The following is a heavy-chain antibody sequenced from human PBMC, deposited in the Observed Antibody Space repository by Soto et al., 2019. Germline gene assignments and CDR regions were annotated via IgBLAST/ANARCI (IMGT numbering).Heavy chain of an antibody. CDR1: GLSITDSEMG. CDR2: IDSSGEK. D-gene: IGHD6-19*01. Sequence: QVTLKESGPVLVKPTEPLTLRCTVSGLSITDSEMGVSWIRQPPGQPLEWLAHIDSSGEKSYRTFLKSRLAISKDPSKSQIVPTMTNMDPADTATYYCARRHLAVAVSPWFDPWGQGIPVTVSS. J-gene: IGHJ5*02. CDR3: ARRHLAVAVSPWFDP. V-gene: IGHV2-26*01.